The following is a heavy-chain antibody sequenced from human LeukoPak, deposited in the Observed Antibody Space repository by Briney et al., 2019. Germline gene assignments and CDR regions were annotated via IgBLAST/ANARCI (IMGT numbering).Heavy chain of an antibody. Sequence: GESLKISCKGSGYSFTSYWIGWVRQMPGKGLEWMGIIYPGDSDTRYSPSFRGQVTISADKSISTAYLQWSSLKASDTAMYYCATRRLGRDGYNPAGFDYWGQGTLVTVSS. D-gene: IGHD5-24*01. CDR3: ATRRLGRDGYNPAGFDY. V-gene: IGHV5-51*01. CDR1: GYSFTSYW. CDR2: IYPGDSDT. J-gene: IGHJ4*02.